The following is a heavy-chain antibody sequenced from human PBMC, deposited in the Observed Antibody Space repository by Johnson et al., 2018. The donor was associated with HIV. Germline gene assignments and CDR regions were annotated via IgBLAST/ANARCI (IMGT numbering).Heavy chain of an antibody. CDR3: ARVLIVVVVAAEIDAFDI. Sequence: QVQLMESGGGVVQPGRSLRLSCAASGFTFSSYGMHWVRQAPGKGLEWVAVISYDGSNKYYADSVKGRFTISRDNSKNTLYLQMNSLRAEDTALYYCARVLIVVVVAAEIDAFDIWGQGTMVTVSS. J-gene: IGHJ3*02. CDR1: GFTFSSYG. CDR2: ISYDGSNK. V-gene: IGHV3-30*03. D-gene: IGHD2-15*01.